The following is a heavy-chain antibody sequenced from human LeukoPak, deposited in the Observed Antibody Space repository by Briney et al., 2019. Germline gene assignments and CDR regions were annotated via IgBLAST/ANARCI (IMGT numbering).Heavy chain of an antibody. V-gene: IGHV1-69*02. CDR3: ARYQYYYDSSGYPVDY. Sequence: SVKVSCKASGGTFSSYTISWVRQAPGQGLEWMGRIIPIVGIANYAQKFQGRVTITADKSTSTAYMELSSLRSEDTAVYYCARYQYYYDSSGYPVDYWGQGTLVTVSS. D-gene: IGHD3-22*01. CDR1: GGTFSSYT. J-gene: IGHJ4*02. CDR2: IIPIVGIA.